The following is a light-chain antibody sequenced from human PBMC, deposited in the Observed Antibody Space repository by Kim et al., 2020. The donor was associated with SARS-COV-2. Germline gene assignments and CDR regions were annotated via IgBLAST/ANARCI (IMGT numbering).Light chain of an antibody. CDR2: SNN. J-gene: IGLJ2*01. V-gene: IGLV1-44*01. CDR3: AAWDESLNAVV. Sequence: GQRFTFSCSGSSSNIGSNTVNWYQQLPGTAPKLLSYSNNQRPSGVPDRFSGSKSGTSASLAISGLQSEDGADYYCAAWDESLNAVVFGGGTQLTVL. CDR1: SSNIGSNT.